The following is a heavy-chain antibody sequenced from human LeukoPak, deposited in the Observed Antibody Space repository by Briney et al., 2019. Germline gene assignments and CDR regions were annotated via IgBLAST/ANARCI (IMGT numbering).Heavy chain of an antibody. CDR3: ARKRHYDSSGYLTLHYYGMDV. V-gene: IGHV1-69*13. CDR2: IIPIFGTA. CDR1: GGTFSSYA. D-gene: IGHD3-22*01. J-gene: IGHJ6*02. Sequence: SVKVSCKASGGTFSSYAISWVRQAPGQGLEWMGGIIPIFGTANYAQKFQGRVTITADESTSTAYMELSSLRSEDTAVYYCARKRHYDSSGYLTLHYYGMDVWGQGTMVTVSS.